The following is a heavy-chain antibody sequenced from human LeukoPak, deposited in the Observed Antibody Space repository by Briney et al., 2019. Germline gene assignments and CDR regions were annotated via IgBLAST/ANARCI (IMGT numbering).Heavy chain of an antibody. CDR2: ISAYNGNT. Sequence: VSVKVSCKASGYTFTSYGISWVRQAPGQGLEWMGWISAYNGNTNYAQKLQGRVTMTTDTSTSTAYMELRSLRSDDTAVYYCARGGGPGDYDILTGYAFWGQGTLVTVSS. J-gene: IGHJ4*02. CDR3: ARGGGPGDYDILTGYAF. D-gene: IGHD3-9*01. V-gene: IGHV1-18*01. CDR1: GYTFTSYG.